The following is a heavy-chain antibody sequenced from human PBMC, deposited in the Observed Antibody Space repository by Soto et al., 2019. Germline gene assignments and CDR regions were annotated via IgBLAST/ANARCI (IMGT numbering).Heavy chain of an antibody. Sequence: WASVKVSCKTSGYTFTDHGINWVRQAPGQGLEWMAWISTKSGNRNYAPKMQGRVTVSTDTSTSTAHMEVASLRPDDTAVYYCAVLTGYYIDFWGQGTLVTVSS. CDR2: ISTKSGNR. D-gene: IGHD3-9*01. CDR1: GYTFTDHG. CDR3: AVLTGYYIDF. J-gene: IGHJ4*02. V-gene: IGHV1-18*01.